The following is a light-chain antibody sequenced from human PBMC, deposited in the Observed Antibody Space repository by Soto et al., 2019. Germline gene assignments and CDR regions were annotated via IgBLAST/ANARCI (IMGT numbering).Light chain of an antibody. J-gene: IGLJ2*01. Sequence: QPVLTQPPSVSGAPGQRVTISCTGSSSNIGARYDVHWYQHLPGTAPKLLIYGDNNRPSGVPDRFSGSKSGTSASLAITGLQAEDEADYYCQSYDSSLHVVFGGGTKLTVL. CDR3: QSYDSSLHVV. CDR1: SSNIGARYD. CDR2: GDN. V-gene: IGLV1-40*01.